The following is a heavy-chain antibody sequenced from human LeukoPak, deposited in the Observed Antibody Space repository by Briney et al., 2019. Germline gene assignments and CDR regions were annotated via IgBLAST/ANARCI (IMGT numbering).Heavy chain of an antibody. Sequence: GGSLRLSCAASGFTFSSYSMNWVRQAPGKGLEWVSSISSSSSYIYYADSVKGRFTISRDNAKNSLYLQMNSLRAEDTAVYYCARELVPAATLGYYYYYYMDVWGKGTTVTVSS. CDR1: GFTFSSYS. CDR2: ISSSSSYI. J-gene: IGHJ6*03. D-gene: IGHD2-2*01. V-gene: IGHV3-21*01. CDR3: ARELVPAATLGYYYYYYMDV.